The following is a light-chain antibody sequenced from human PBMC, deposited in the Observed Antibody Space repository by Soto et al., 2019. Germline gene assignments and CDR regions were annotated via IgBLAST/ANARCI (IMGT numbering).Light chain of an antibody. Sequence: VITQSPSTLSVSKGERATLSCRASQSVSIDLAWYQQTPGQAPRLLIYGASTRATGIPVRFSGSASGTDFTLTISRLEPEDFAVYYCQQYGSSRWTFGQGTKVDI. CDR3: QQYGSSRWT. V-gene: IGKV3-20*01. J-gene: IGKJ1*01. CDR1: QSVSID. CDR2: GAS.